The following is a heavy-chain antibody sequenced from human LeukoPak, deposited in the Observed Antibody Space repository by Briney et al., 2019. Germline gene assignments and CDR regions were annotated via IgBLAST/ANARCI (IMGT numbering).Heavy chain of an antibody. J-gene: IGHJ6*03. CDR3: AAGEYQLLPFTGYYYMDV. CDR2: IIPIFGTA. Sequence: SVKVSCKASGGTFSSYAISWVRQAPGQGLEWMGGIIPIFGTANYAQKFQGRVTITADESTSTAYMELSSLRSEDTAVYYCAAGEYQLLPFTGYYYMDVWGKGTTVTVSS. V-gene: IGHV1-69*01. CDR1: GGTFSSYA. D-gene: IGHD2-2*01.